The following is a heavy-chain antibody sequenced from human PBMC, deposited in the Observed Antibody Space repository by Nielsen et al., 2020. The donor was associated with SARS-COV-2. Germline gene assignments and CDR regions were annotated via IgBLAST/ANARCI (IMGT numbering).Heavy chain of an antibody. V-gene: IGHV1-69*13. D-gene: IGHD6-6*01. J-gene: IGHJ6*03. Sequence: SVKVSCKASGYTFTSYAMNWVRQAPGQGLEWMGGIIPIFGTANYAQKFQGRVTITADESTSTAYMELSSLRSEDTAVYYCATPSRPGYYYYYMDVWGKGTTVTVSS. CDR2: IIPIFGTA. CDR1: GYTFTSYA. CDR3: ATPSRPGYYYYYMDV.